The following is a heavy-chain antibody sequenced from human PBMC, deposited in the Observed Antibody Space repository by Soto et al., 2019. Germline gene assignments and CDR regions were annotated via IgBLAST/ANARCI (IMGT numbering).Heavy chain of an antibody. CDR1: GGSISSYY. V-gene: IGHV4-59*01. D-gene: IGHD5-12*01. J-gene: IGHJ4*02. CDR2: IYYSGST. Sequence: SETLSLTCTVSGGSISSYYWSWIRQPPGKGLEWIGYIYYSGSTNYNPSLKSRVTISVDTSKNQFSLKLSSVTAADTAVYYCARARGGYSGYIDYWGQGTLVTVSS. CDR3: ARARGGYSGYIDY.